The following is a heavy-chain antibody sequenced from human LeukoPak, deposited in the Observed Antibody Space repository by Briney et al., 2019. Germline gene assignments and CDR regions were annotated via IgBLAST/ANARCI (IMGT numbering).Heavy chain of an antibody. Sequence: QPGGSLRLSCAASGFTVSSNYMSWVRQAPGKGLEWVSVIYSGGSTYYADSVKGRFTISRDNSKNTLYLQMNSLRAEDTAVYYCAKDGGWEQWLVRRGHATPPDYWGQGTLVTVSS. CDR3: AKDGGWEQWLVRRGHATPPDY. V-gene: IGHV3-53*01. CDR1: GFTVSSNY. CDR2: IYSGGST. J-gene: IGHJ4*02. D-gene: IGHD6-19*01.